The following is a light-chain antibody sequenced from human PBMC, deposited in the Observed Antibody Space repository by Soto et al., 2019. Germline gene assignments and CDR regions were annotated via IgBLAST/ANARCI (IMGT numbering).Light chain of an antibody. Sequence: DIQLTQSPSTLSASVGDRVTITCRASQSISSWLAWYQQKPGKAPTCLIYKTSNLESGVPSRFSGSGSGTEFTLTISSLQPDDFATYYCQYYNNYCWTFGQGTKVEIK. CDR2: KTS. V-gene: IGKV1-5*03. CDR1: QSISSW. CDR3: QYYNNYCWT. J-gene: IGKJ1*01.